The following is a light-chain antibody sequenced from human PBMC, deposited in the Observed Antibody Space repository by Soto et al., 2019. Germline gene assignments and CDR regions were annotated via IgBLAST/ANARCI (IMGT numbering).Light chain of an antibody. CDR2: KTN. CDR1: SGSVSTNYY. J-gene: IGLJ3*02. V-gene: IGLV8-61*01. CDR3: ALYMGSGISV. Sequence: QAVVTQEPSFSVSPGGTVTLTCGLSSGSVSTNYYPSWYQQTPGQSPRMLIYKTNTRSSGVPDRISGSILGNKAALTITGAQADDESHYYCALYMGSGISVFGGGTKVTVL.